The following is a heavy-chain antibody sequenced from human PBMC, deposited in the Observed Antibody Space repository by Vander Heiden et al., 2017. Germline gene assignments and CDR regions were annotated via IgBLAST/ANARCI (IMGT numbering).Heavy chain of an antibody. V-gene: IGHV6-1*01. CDR2: TYYRSKWYI. CDR1: GDSVSSDSGA. J-gene: IGHJ4*02. D-gene: IGHD6-19*01. CDR3: ASERHATGWGC. Sequence: QVQLQQSGPGLVKPSQTLSLTCAISGDSVSSDSGAWNWIRQSPSRGLEWLGRTYYRSKWYIEYAVSVKGRITINADTSRNQFSPQLDSVTPEDTALYYCASERHATGWGCWGQGTLVTVSS.